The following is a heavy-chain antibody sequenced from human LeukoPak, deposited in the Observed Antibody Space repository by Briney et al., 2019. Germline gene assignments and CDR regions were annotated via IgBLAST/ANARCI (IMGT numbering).Heavy chain of an antibody. D-gene: IGHD3-22*01. Sequence: GGSLRHSCSASGFNVSTNYMTWLRQAPGKAPEWGSFLYSGGRTYYAESVKGRFTISRDNSKNTLSLQMNSLRAEDTAMYYCARASRGYYDSSGYYYVGGDYWGQGTLVTVSS. CDR3: ARASRGYYDSSGYYYVGGDY. CDR1: GFNVSTNY. J-gene: IGHJ4*02. V-gene: IGHV3-66*02. CDR2: LYSGGRT.